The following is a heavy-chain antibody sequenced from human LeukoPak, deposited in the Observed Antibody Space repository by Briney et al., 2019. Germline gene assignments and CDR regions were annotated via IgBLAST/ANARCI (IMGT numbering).Heavy chain of an antibody. V-gene: IGHV4-34*01. CDR2: INHSGST. D-gene: IGHD6-19*01. Sequence: PSETLSLTCAVYGGSFSGYYWSWIRQPPGKGLEWIGEINHSGSTNYNPSLKSRVTISVDTSKNQFSLKLSSVTAADTAVYYCAGSLGSGSGWYLYFDYWGQGTLVTVSS. J-gene: IGHJ4*02. CDR1: GGSFSGYY. CDR3: AGSLGSGSGWYLYFDY.